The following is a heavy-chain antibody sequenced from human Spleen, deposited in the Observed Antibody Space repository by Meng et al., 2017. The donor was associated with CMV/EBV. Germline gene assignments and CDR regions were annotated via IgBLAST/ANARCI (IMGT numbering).Heavy chain of an antibody. CDR1: GFTFSSYS. V-gene: IGHV3-21*06. Sequence: SGFTFSSYSMNWVRQAPGKGLEWVSSISSSSSYIYYADSVKGRFTISRNNGKSSLYLQMNSLRAEDTAVYYCARDYYGGNSLRWFDPWGQGTLVTVSS. D-gene: IGHD4-23*01. CDR2: ISSSSSYI. CDR3: ARDYYGGNSLRWFDP. J-gene: IGHJ5*02.